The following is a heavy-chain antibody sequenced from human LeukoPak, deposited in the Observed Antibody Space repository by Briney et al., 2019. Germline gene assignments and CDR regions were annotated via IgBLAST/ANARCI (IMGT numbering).Heavy chain of an antibody. V-gene: IGHV1-69*05. CDR2: IIPIFGTA. CDR3: ARATGEGIAARSYYYYMDV. D-gene: IGHD6-6*01. CDR1: GGTFSSYA. Sequence: GASVKVSCKASGGTFSSYAISWVRQAPGQGLEWMGGIIPIFGTANYAQKFQGRVTITTDESTSTAYMELSSLRSEDTAVYYCARATGEGIAARSYYYYMDVWGKGTTVTVSS. J-gene: IGHJ6*03.